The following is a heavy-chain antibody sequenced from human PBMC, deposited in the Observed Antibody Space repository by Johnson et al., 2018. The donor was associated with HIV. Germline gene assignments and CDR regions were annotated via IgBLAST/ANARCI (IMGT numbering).Heavy chain of an antibody. V-gene: IGHV3-11*04. CDR2: ISSSGTTI. CDR3: ARGFHRGGAFDI. Sequence: QVQLVESGGGLIQPGGSLRLSCVASGFRFSDHYMSWIRQAPGKGLEWVSYISSSGTTIYSADSVKGRFTTSRDNTNNSLYLQMNSLKAEDTAVYYCARGFHRGGAFDIWGQGTMVTVSS. J-gene: IGHJ3*02. CDR1: GFRFSDHY. D-gene: IGHD1-14*01.